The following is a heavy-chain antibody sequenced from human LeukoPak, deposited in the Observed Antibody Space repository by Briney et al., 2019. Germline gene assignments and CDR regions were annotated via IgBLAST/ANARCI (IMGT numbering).Heavy chain of an antibody. CDR2: IIPIFGTA. CDR3: AIMIQGSGGWYGDAEYFQH. Sequence: GASVKVSCKASGGTFSSYAISWVRQAPGQGLEWMGGIIPIFGTANYAQKFQGRVTITTDESTSTAYMELSSLRSEDTAVYYCAIMIQGSGGWYGDAEYFQHWGQGTLVTVSS. V-gene: IGHV1-69*05. D-gene: IGHD6-19*01. J-gene: IGHJ1*01. CDR1: GGTFSSYA.